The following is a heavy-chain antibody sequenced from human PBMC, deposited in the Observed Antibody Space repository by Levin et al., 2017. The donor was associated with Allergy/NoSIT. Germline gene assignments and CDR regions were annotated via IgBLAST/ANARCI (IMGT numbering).Heavy chain of an antibody. D-gene: IGHD3-3*01. V-gene: IGHV3-53*01. CDR2: IFSGGST. CDR3: ARGRDGFWSAYFYMDY. Sequence: GESLKISCAASGFTVSSNYMNWVRQAPGKGLEWVSVIFSGGSTYYADSVKGRFTISRDNSHNTLYLQMNSLRAEDTAVYYCARGRDGFWSAYFYMDYWGQGTLVTVSS. J-gene: IGHJ4*02. CDR1: GFTVSSNY.